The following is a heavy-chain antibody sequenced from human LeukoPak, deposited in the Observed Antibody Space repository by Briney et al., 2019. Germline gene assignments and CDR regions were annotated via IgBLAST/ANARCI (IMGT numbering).Heavy chain of an antibody. Sequence: PGGSLRLSCAASGLTFNDYAMSWVRQTPGKGLEWVSAISGSGYNTCYADSVKGRFTISRDNSKNTLYLQMNSLRAEDTAVYYCATRGAWGQGTMVTVSS. CDR1: GLTFNDYA. V-gene: IGHV3-23*01. CDR2: ISGSGYNT. CDR3: ATRGA. D-gene: IGHD3-10*01. J-gene: IGHJ3*01.